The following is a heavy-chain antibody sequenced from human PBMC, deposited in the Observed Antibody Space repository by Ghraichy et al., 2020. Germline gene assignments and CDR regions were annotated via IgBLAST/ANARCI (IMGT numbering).Heavy chain of an antibody. CDR2: INTNTGNP. CDR3: ARAAPSGALDY. CDR1: GYSFTSYA. Sequence: ASVKVSCKPSGYSFTSYALNWVRQASGQWLEWMGWINTNTGNPTYARGFRGRFVFSLDTSVGTAYLQISSLKAEVTAVYYCARAAPSGALDYWGQGTLVTVSS. V-gene: IGHV7-4-1*02. D-gene: IGHD2-15*01. J-gene: IGHJ4*02.